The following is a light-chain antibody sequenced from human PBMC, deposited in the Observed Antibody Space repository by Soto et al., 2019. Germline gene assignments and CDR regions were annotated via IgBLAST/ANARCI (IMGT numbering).Light chain of an antibody. CDR3: SSWYDSLDGPV. Sequence: QSVLTQPPSASATPGQTVTISCSGRYSNIGSNFVSWYQRLPGTAPKILIYSINQRPSGVPDRFSGSKSGTSASLTISGLQSADEADYFCSSWYDSLDGPVFGGGTKLTVL. CDR2: SIN. V-gene: IGLV1-44*01. J-gene: IGLJ3*02. CDR1: YSNIGSNF.